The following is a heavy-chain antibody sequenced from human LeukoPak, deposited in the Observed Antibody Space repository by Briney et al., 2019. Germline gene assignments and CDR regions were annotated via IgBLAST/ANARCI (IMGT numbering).Heavy chain of an antibody. Sequence: SETLSLTCAVSGYSISSGYYWGWIRPPPGKGLEWIGIIYHSGSTYYNPSLKSRVAISVDTSKNQFSLKLSSVTAADTAVYYCARRGYSSSWATFDYWGQGTLVTVSS. CDR3: ARRGYSSSWATFDY. CDR1: GYSISSGYY. J-gene: IGHJ4*02. D-gene: IGHD6-13*01. V-gene: IGHV4-38-2*01. CDR2: IYHSGST.